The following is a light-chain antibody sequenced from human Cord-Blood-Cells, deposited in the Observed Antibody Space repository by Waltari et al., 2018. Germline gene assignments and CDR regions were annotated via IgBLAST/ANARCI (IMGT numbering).Light chain of an antibody. CDR1: SSDVGGYHH. Sequence: QSALTQPRSVSGSPGQSVTISCTGTSSDVGGYHHVSWYQQHPGKAPKLMIYDVSKRPSGVPDRFSGSKSGNTASLTISGLQAEDEADYYCCSYAGSYTFHVVFGGGTKLTVL. V-gene: IGLV2-11*01. CDR3: CSYAGSYTFHVV. CDR2: DVS. J-gene: IGLJ2*01.